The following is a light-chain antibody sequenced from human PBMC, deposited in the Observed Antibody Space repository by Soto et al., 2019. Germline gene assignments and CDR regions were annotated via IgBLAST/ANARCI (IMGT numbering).Light chain of an antibody. CDR1: QSIANN. J-gene: IGKJ1*01. CDR2: GAS. Sequence: EIVMTQSPASLSASPGERITLSCMASQSIANNLAWHQQKPGQAPRLLMYGASTRAADIPARFSGSGSGTEFSLTISSLQSEDFVIYYCQQYNDWPPWTFGQGTKVDIK. V-gene: IGKV3-15*01. CDR3: QQYNDWPPWT.